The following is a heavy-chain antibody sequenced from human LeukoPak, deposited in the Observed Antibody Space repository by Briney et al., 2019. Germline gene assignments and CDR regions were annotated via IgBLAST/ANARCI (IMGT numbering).Heavy chain of an antibody. J-gene: IGHJ6*02. V-gene: IGHV3-74*01. CDR3: ARRTYYYDSSGYYYGYYYYGMDV. Sequence: GGSLRLSCAASGFTFSSYWMHWVRQAPGKGLVWVSRINSDGSSTSYADSVKGRFTISRDNAKNTLCLQMNSLRAEDTAVYYCARRTYYYDSSGYYYGYYYYGMDVWGQGTTVTVSS. CDR2: INSDGSST. CDR1: GFTFSSYW. D-gene: IGHD3-22*01.